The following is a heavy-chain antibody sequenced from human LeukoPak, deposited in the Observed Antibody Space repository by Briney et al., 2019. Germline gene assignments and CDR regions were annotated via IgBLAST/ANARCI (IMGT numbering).Heavy chain of an antibody. CDR1: GGTFSSYA. V-gene: IGHV1-18*01. CDR2: ISAYNGNT. J-gene: IGHJ4*02. Sequence: ASEKVSCKASGGTFSSYAISWVRQAPGQGLEWMGWISAYNGNTNYAQKLQGRVTMTTDTSTSTAYMELRSLRSDDTAVYYCARDLPETDSSGVDYWGQGTLVTVSS. D-gene: IGHD3-22*01. CDR3: ARDLPETDSSGVDY.